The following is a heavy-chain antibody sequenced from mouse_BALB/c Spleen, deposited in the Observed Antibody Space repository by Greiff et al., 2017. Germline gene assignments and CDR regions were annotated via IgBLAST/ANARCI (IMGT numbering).Heavy chain of an antibody. J-gene: IGHJ4*01. CDR3: ARSYREGAMDY. Sequence: EVHLVESGPELVKPGASVKMSCKASGYTFTSYVMHWVKQKPGQGLEWIGYINPYNDGTKYNEKFKGKATLTSDKSSSTAYMELSSLTSEDSAVYYCARSYREGAMDYWGQGTSVTVSS. CDR2: INPYNDGT. CDR1: GYTFTSYV. V-gene: IGHV1-14*01. D-gene: IGHD5-1*01.